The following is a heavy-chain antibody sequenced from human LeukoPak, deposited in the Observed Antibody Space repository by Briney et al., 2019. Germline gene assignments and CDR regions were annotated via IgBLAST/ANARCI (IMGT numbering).Heavy chain of an antibody. J-gene: IGHJ6*02. Sequence: ASVKVSCKASGYTFTSYDINWVRQATRQGLEWMGWMNPNSGNTGYAQKFQGRVTMTRNTSISTAYMELSSLRSEDTAVYYCARGPYTYDSPPLMDVWGQGTTVTVSS. CDR3: ARGPYTYDSPPLMDV. CDR1: GYTFTSYD. CDR2: MNPNSGNT. V-gene: IGHV1-8*01. D-gene: IGHD3-3*01.